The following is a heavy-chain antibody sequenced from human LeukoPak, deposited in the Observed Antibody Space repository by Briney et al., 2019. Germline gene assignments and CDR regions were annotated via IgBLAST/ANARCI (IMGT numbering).Heavy chain of an antibody. Sequence: ASVKASCKASGYTFTHYAINWVRQAPGQGLYWLGWINTNTGNATYTPGFTGRFVFSLDTSVSTVYLQISSLKAEDTAVYYCARDGGSGWYQLLWGQGTMVTVSS. CDR1: GYTFTHYA. CDR2: INTNTGNA. D-gene: IGHD6-19*01. J-gene: IGHJ3*01. CDR3: ARDGGSGWYQLL. V-gene: IGHV7-4-1*02.